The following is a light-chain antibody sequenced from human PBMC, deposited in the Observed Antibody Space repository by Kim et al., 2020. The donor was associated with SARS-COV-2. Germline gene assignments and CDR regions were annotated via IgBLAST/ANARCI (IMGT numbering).Light chain of an antibody. Sequence: EIVLTQSPGTLCLSPGERATLSCRASQSVSSSFLAWYQQKPGQAPRLLIFDTSRRATGTPDRFSGSGSGTDFTLTISRLEPEDFAVYYCQHYGGSPPKYTFGQGTKLEI. CDR2: DTS. CDR3: QHYGGSPPKYT. V-gene: IGKV3-20*01. CDR1: QSVSSSF. J-gene: IGKJ2*01.